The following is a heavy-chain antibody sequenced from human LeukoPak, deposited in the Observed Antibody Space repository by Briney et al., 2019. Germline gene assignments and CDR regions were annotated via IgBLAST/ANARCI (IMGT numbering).Heavy chain of an antibody. CDR3: ATTNDGGGYQWGDFFDF. CDR2: IIPNLGTT. CDR1: GGTSNSQA. Sequence: SVKVSCKASGGTSNSQAISWVRQAPGQGLEWMGRIIPNLGTTNRAQNFQDRVTLTADKSTNTAYVELTSLTSDDTAVYYCATTNDGGGYQWGDFFDFWGQGTLVTVSS. V-gene: IGHV1-69*04. J-gene: IGHJ4*02. D-gene: IGHD3-22*01.